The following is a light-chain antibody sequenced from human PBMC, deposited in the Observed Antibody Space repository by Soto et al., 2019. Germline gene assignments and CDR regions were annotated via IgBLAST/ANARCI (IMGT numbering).Light chain of an antibody. Sequence: EIVLTQSPGTLSLSPGERATLSCRASQSVSSRYLAWYQQKPGQAPRLLILGASSRATGIPDRFSGGGSGTDFTLTISRLEAEDFAGYYLQQDTGTPPELTFGGGTKVEIK. CDR3: QQDTGTPPELT. V-gene: IGKV3-20*01. J-gene: IGKJ4*01. CDR1: QSVSSRY. CDR2: GAS.